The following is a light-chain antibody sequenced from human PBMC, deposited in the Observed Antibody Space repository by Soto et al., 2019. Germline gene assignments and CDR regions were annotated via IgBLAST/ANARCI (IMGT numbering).Light chain of an antibody. CDR2: DVN. J-gene: IGLJ2*01. CDR1: SSDVGGYNY. Sequence: QSALTQPPSASGSPGQSVTISCTGTSSDVGGYNYVSWYQQHPGKAPKVMIYDVNKRPSGVPDRFSGSKSRNTASLTVSGLQAEDEADYYCSSYAGSNNLIFGGGTKVTVL. CDR3: SSYAGSNNLI. V-gene: IGLV2-8*01.